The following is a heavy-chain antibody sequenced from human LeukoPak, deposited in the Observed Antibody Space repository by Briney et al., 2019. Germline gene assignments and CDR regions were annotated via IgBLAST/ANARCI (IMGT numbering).Heavy chain of an antibody. Sequence: PGGSLRLSCAVSGFTFSNYAMNWVRQAPGKGLEWVSTIGGSGDSTYYADSVKGRFTMSRDNSKNTLYLQMNSLRAEDTAVYYCAELGITMIGGVWGKGTTVTISS. J-gene: IGHJ6*04. CDR2: IGGSGDST. CDR3: AELGITMIGGV. CDR1: GFTFSNYA. V-gene: IGHV3-23*01. D-gene: IGHD3-10*02.